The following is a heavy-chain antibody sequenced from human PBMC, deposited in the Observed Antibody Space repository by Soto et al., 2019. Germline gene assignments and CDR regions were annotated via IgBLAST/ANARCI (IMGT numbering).Heavy chain of an antibody. Sequence: QVQLQQWGAGLLKPSETLSLTCAVYGGSFSGYYWSWIRQTPGKGLEWVGEINHSGSTNYNPSLKSRVTISVNKYKNQCSLKLTSVTAADTAGYYCARGMTSDCSSTSCYLSNDYWGQGTLVTVSS. J-gene: IGHJ4*02. D-gene: IGHD2-2*01. CDR3: ARGMTSDCSSTSCYLSNDY. CDR1: GGSFSGYY. CDR2: INHSGST. V-gene: IGHV4-34*01.